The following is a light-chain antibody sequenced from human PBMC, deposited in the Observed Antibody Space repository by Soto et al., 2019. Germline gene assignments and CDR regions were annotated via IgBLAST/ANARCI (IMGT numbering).Light chain of an antibody. CDR3: QQYNNWPRT. CDR1: QSFSSN. Sequence: EIVMTQSPATMSVSPGERANLSCGASQSFSSNLAWYQQKPGQAPRLLIYGASTRATGVPARFSGSGSGTEFTLTISRLQPEDFAVYYCQQYNNWPRTFGQGTRLEIK. J-gene: IGKJ5*01. CDR2: GAS. V-gene: IGKV3-15*01.